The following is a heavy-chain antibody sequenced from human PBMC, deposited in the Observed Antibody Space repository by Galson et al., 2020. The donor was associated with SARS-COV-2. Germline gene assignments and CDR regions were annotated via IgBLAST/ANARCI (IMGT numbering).Heavy chain of an antibody. CDR2: IYYSGST. CDR3: ARDSRPKGPKKSHYDFWTAHPGFDP. CDR1: GGSISSYY. Sequence: SQTLSLTCTVSGGSISSYYWSWIRQPPGKGLEWIGYIYYSGSTNYNPSLKSRVTISVDTSKNQFSLKLSSVTAADTAVYYCARDSRPKGPKKSHYDFWTAHPGFDPWGQGTLVTVSS. V-gene: IGHV4-59*01. J-gene: IGHJ5*02. D-gene: IGHD3-3*01.